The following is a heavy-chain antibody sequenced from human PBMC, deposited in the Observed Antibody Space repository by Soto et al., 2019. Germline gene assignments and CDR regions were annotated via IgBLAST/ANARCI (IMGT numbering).Heavy chain of an antibody. CDR3: ASYCTNGVCSYSLDY. V-gene: IGHV1-69*06. J-gene: IGHJ4*02. Sequence: QVQLVQSGAEVKKPGSSVKVSCKASGGTFSSYAISWVRQAPGQGLEWMGGIIPIFGTANYAQKFQGRVTITADKSTSTAYMELGSLRSEDTAVYYCASYCTNGVCSYSLDYWGQGTLVTVSS. CDR1: GGTFSSYA. D-gene: IGHD2-8*01. CDR2: IIPIFGTA.